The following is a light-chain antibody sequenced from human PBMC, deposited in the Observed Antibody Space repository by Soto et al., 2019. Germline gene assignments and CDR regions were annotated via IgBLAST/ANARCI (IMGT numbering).Light chain of an antibody. V-gene: IGKV3-11*01. J-gene: IGKJ5*01. Sequence: ETVLTQSPATLSLSPGERATLSCRASQSVSTYLAWYQQKPGQAPRLLIYDASNRATGIPARFSGSGSGTDFTLTISSLEPEDFVVYYCQQRSNWPPSITFGQGTRLEIK. CDR2: DAS. CDR1: QSVSTY. CDR3: QQRSNWPPSIT.